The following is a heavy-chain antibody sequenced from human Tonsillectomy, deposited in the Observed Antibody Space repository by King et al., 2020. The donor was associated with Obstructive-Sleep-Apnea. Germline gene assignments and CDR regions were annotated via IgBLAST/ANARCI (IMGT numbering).Heavy chain of an antibody. Sequence: QLVQSGGGLVQPGGSLRLSCAASGFTFSNSWMSWVRQAPGKGLEWVATIKQDGSEEYYVDSVKGRFTISRDNAKNSLYLQMNSLRAEDTAVYYCARKMYYYDTSSLGWFDPWGQGTLVTVSS. CDR2: IKQDGSEE. D-gene: IGHD3-22*01. J-gene: IGHJ5*02. CDR1: GFTFSNSW. V-gene: IGHV3-7*01. CDR3: ARKMYYYDTSSLGWFDP.